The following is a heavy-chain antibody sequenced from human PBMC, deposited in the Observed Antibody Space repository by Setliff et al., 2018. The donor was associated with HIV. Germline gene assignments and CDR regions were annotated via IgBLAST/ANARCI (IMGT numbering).Heavy chain of an antibody. J-gene: IGHJ6*02. CDR1: SGSINSGSYY. V-gene: IGHV4-61*02. Sequence: PSETLSLTCIVSSGSINSGSYYWSWVRQPAGKGLEWIGRVYTTGSTNYNPSLKSRVAISVDTSKSQFYLKLASVTAADTALYFCARDNRGRGTYGGYFYSYGVDVWGQGTTVTVSS. CDR3: ARDNRGRGTYGGYFYSYGVDV. CDR2: VYTTGST. D-gene: IGHD3-16*01.